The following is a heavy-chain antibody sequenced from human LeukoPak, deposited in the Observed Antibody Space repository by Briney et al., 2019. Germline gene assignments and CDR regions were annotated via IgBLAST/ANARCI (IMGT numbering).Heavy chain of an antibody. Sequence: GGSLRLSCAASGFTFSGYAMNWVRQAPGKGLEWVSSISGDSSDIYYADSVMGRSTISRDNAKNSVYLQINSLRAEDTAIYYCARRGYSDSSGYDYWGQGTLVTVSS. CDR1: GFTFSGYA. V-gene: IGHV3-21*01. CDR2: ISGDSSDI. J-gene: IGHJ4*02. CDR3: ARRGYSDSSGYDY. D-gene: IGHD3-22*01.